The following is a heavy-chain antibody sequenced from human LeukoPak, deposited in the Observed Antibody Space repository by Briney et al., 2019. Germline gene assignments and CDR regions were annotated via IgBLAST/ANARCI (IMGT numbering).Heavy chain of an antibody. CDR2: IYYSGST. CDR1: GGSFNGYY. V-gene: IGHV4-59*01. CDR3: ARGGYYGSGNDFRFDP. D-gene: IGHD3-10*01. J-gene: IGHJ5*02. Sequence: SEALSLTCAVYGGSFNGYYWSWIRQPPGKGLEWIGYIYYSGSTNYKPSLKSRVTISVGTSKNQFSLKLSSVTAADTAVYYCARGGYYGSGNDFRFDPWGQGTLVTVSS.